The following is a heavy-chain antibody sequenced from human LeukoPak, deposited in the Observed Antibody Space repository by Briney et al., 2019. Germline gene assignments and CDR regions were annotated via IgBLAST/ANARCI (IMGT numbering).Heavy chain of an antibody. Sequence: SETLSLTCTVSGGFISSSSYYWGWIRQPPGKGLEWIGEINHSGSTNYNPSLKSRVTISVDTSKNQFSLKLSSVTAADTAVYYCAREAYDFWSGYPHAFDIWGQGTMVTVSS. V-gene: IGHV4-39*07. CDR1: GGFISSSSYY. J-gene: IGHJ3*02. D-gene: IGHD3-3*01. CDR2: INHSGST. CDR3: AREAYDFWSGYPHAFDI.